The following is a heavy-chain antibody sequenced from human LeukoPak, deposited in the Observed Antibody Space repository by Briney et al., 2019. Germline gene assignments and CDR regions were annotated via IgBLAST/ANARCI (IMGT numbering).Heavy chain of an antibody. CDR1: GFTFSSYG. Sequence: GGSLRLSCAASGFTFSSYGIHWVRQAPGKGLEWVAVISYDGSNKYYADSVKGRFTISRDNSKNTLYLQMNSLRAEDTAVYYCAKDWGRNYDFWVMGPWGQGTLVTVSS. D-gene: IGHD3-3*01. J-gene: IGHJ5*02. CDR2: ISYDGSNK. V-gene: IGHV3-30*18. CDR3: AKDWGRNYDFWVMGP.